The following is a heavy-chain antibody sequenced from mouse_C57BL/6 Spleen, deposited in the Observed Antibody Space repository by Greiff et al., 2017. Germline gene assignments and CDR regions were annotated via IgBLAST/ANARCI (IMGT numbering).Heavy chain of an antibody. Sequence: QVQLQQSGAELVKPGASVKISCKASGYAFSSYWMNWVKQRPGKGLEWIGQIYPGDGDTNYNGKFKGKATLTADKSSSTAYMQLSSLTSEDSAVYFCAREGNGSMYFDVWGTGTTVTVSS. J-gene: IGHJ1*03. V-gene: IGHV1-80*01. CDR1: GYAFSSYW. CDR2: IYPGDGDT. CDR3: AREGNGSMYFDV. D-gene: IGHD1-1*01.